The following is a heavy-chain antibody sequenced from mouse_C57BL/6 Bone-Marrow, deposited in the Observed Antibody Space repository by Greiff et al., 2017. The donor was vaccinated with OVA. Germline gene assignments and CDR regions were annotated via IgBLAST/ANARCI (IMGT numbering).Heavy chain of an antibody. CDR1: GYTFTSYW. V-gene: IGHV1-61*01. J-gene: IGHJ3*01. D-gene: IGHD2-4*01. CDR2: IYPSDSET. CDR3: ARSRGYDYDAWFAY. Sequence: VQLQQPGAELVRPGSSVKLSCKASGYTFTSYWMDWVKQRPGQGLEWIGNIYPSDSETHYNQKFKDKATLTVDKSSSTADMQLSSLTSEDSAVYYCARSRGYDYDAWFAYWGQGTLVTVSA.